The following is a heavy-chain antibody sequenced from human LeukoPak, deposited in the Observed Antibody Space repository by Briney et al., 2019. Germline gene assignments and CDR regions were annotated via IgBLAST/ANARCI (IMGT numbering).Heavy chain of an antibody. CDR1: GYSISSGYY. CDR2: IYHSGST. D-gene: IGHD3-22*01. CDR3: AREGDSSGYYYYYYMDV. J-gene: IGHJ6*03. V-gene: IGHV4-38-2*02. Sequence: PSETLSLTCTVSGYSISSGYYWGWIRQPPGKGLEWIGSIYHSGSTYYNPSLKSRVTISGDTSKNQVSLKLSSVTAADTAVYYCAREGDSSGYYYYYYMDVWGKGTTVTVSS.